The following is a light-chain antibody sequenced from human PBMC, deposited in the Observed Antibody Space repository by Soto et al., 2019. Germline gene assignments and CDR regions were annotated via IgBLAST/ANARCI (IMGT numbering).Light chain of an antibody. CDR3: QQYGSSPLT. Sequence: EMVMTLSPATLHVSPVERATLSCRASQSVSSSYLAWYQQKPGQAPRLLIYGASSRATGIPDRFSGSGSGTDFTLTISRLEPEDFAVYYCQQYGSSPLTFGGGTKVDIK. CDR2: GAS. J-gene: IGKJ4*01. CDR1: QSVSSSY. V-gene: IGKV3-20*01.